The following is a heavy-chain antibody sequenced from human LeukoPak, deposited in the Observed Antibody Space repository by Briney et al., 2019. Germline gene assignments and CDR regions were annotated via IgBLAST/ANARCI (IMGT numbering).Heavy chain of an antibody. CDR2: ISYDGSNK. J-gene: IGHJ4*02. V-gene: IGHV3-30-3*01. CDR3: ARAGGMVGRDTAMANDY. D-gene: IGHD5-18*01. CDR1: GFTFSSYA. Sequence: PGGSLRLSCAASGFTFSSYAMHWVRQAPGKGLEWVAVISYDGSNKYYADSVKGRFTISGDNSKNTLYLQMNSLRAEDTAVYYCARAGGMVGRDTAMANDYWGQGTLVTVSS.